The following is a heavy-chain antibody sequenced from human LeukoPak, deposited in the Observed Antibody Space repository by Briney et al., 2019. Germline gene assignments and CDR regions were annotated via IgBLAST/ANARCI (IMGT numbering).Heavy chain of an antibody. CDR1: GASFSSSTYY. CDR3: ARHAGGISATGTRPFDY. CDR2: IYYSEST. D-gene: IGHD6-13*01. Sequence: SETLSLTCTVSGASFSSSTYYWRGIPEPPGKGLEGMGSIYYSESTYYNPPLKTRVTMSVDTSKNQFSLKLSSVTAADTAVYYCARHAGGISATGTRPFDYWGQGNLVTVSS. V-gene: IGHV4-39*01. J-gene: IGHJ4*02.